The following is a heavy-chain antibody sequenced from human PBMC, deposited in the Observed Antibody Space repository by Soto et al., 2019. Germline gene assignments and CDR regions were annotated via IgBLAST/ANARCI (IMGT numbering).Heavy chain of an antibody. CDR1: GYTFTRYG. CDR2: ISGYTGDT. D-gene: IGHD2-8*01. V-gene: IGHV1-18*01. CDR3: AKNGQPPYYYYGLDV. Sequence: QGHLVQSGAEVKKPGTSVKVSCKASGYTFTRYGISWVRQAPGQGLEWMGWISGYTGDTNYAQNLHGRVTMALDTSTSTAYMELRSLTSDDTAVYYCAKNGQPPYYYYGLDVWGQGTTVTVSS. J-gene: IGHJ6*02.